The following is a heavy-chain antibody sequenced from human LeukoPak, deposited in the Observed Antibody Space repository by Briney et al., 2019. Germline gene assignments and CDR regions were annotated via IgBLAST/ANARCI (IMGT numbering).Heavy chain of an antibody. CDR2: IYTSGST. CDR3: ARVVSGYYYYMDV. Sequence: SETLSLTCTVSGGSISSDSYYWSWIRQPAGKGLEWIGRIYTSGSTNYNPSLKSRVTMSVDTSKNQFSLKLSSVTAADTAVYYCARVVSGYYYYMDVWGKGTTVTVSS. V-gene: IGHV4-61*02. D-gene: IGHD3-16*01. J-gene: IGHJ6*03. CDR1: GGSISSDSYY.